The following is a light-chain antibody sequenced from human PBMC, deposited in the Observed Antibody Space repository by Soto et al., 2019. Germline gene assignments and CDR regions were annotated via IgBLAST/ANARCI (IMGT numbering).Light chain of an antibody. CDR3: QQSYSTPYT. V-gene: IGKV1-39*01. CDR1: QTISNY. Sequence: DIPMTQSPSSLSASVGDRVTITCRASQTISNYLNWYQQKPGKAPKLLIYAASSLQSGVPSRFSGSGSGTDFTLTISSLQLEDFATYYCQQSYSTPYTFGQGTKLEIK. J-gene: IGKJ2*01. CDR2: AAS.